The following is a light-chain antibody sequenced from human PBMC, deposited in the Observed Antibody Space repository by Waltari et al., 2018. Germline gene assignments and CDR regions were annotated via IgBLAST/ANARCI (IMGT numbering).Light chain of an antibody. Sequence: SYELTQPSSVSVSPGQTARITCSGDVLAKKYARWFQQKPGQAPVVGISKDRARSSGIPARFSGSSSGTTVTLTISGAQVEDEGDYYCYSATDNYRVFGGGTKLTVL. V-gene: IGLV3-27*01. CDR1: VLAKKY. J-gene: IGLJ3*02. CDR2: KDR. CDR3: YSATDNYRV.